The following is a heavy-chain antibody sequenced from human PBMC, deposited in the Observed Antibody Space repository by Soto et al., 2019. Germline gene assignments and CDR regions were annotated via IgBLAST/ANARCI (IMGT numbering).Heavy chain of an antibody. CDR3: AKVSLGYCSGGSCRMDSDP. D-gene: IGHD2-15*01. Sequence: PGGSLRLSCAASGFTFSSYAMSWVRQAPGKGLEWVSAISGSGGSTYYADSVKGRFTISRDNSKNTLYLQMNSLRAEDTAVYYCAKVSLGYCSGGSCRMDSDPWGQGTLVTVSS. CDR2: ISGSGGST. CDR1: GFTFSSYA. J-gene: IGHJ5*02. V-gene: IGHV3-23*01.